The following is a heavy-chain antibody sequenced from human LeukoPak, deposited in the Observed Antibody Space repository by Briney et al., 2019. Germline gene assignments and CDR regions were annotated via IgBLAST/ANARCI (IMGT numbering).Heavy chain of an antibody. Sequence: GGSLRLSCAASGFSFGGYALHWVRQAPGKGLEWAARISWNSGDIVHADSVKGRFTISRDNAKNSLYLQMDSLRTEDTALYYCVKSGGYATAIRYFDLWGRGTLVTVSS. J-gene: IGHJ2*01. D-gene: IGHD2-21*02. CDR2: ISWNSGDI. V-gene: IGHV3-9*01. CDR3: VKSGGYATAIRYFDL. CDR1: GFSFGGYA.